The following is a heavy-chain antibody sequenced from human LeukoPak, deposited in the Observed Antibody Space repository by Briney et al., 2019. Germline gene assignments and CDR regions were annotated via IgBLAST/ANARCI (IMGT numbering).Heavy chain of an antibody. J-gene: IGHJ3*01. CDR1: GFTFSNYA. V-gene: IGHV3-64D*09. CDR3: VKVYGDYTNDAFDV. Sequence: GGSLRLSCSASGFTFSNYAMHWVRQAPGKGLEYVSAITSNGVRTYYADSLKGRFTISRDNSKNTLYLQMSSLRAEDTAVYYCVKVYGDYTNDAFDVRGQGTLVTVSS. D-gene: IGHD4-17*01. CDR2: ITSNGVRT.